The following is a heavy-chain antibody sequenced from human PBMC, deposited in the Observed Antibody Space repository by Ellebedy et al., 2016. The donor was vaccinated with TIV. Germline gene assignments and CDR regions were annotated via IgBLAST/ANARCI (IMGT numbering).Heavy chain of an antibody. D-gene: IGHD2-2*01. Sequence: ASVKVSCKASGYNFTSYDINWVRQATGQGLEWMGWMNPKSGNRGYAQEFQGRFSMSRNTSTNTAYMELTRLTSEDTAVYYCASGGGCNNSTCYEDWFDPWGQGTLVTVSS. CDR3: ASGGGCNNSTCYEDWFDP. J-gene: IGHJ5*02. V-gene: IGHV1-8*01. CDR2: MNPKSGNR. CDR1: GYNFTSYD.